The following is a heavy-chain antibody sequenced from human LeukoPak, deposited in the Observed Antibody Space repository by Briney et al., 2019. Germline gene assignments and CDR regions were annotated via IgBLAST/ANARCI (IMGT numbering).Heavy chain of an antibody. CDR2: ISGSGGST. D-gene: IGHD2-2*02. Sequence: GGSLRLSXAASGFTFSSYAMSWVRQAPGKGLEWVSAISGSGGSTYYADSVKGRFTISRDNSKNTLYLQMNSLRAEDTAVYYCAKRDRTSVVVPAAIFDYYYMDVWGKGTTVTVSS. V-gene: IGHV3-23*01. J-gene: IGHJ6*03. CDR3: AKRDRTSVVVPAAIFDYYYMDV. CDR1: GFTFSSYA.